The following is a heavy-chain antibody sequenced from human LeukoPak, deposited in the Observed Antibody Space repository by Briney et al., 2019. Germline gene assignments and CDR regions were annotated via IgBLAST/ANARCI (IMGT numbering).Heavy chain of an antibody. CDR2: IFSSGNT. Sequence: SETLSLTCSVSGDTISGYYWSWVRQPPEKGLEWIGYIFSSGNTKYNPSLESRVTISVDTSNNQFSLRLSSVTAADTAVYYCARLATYGDFSDWGQGTLVTVSS. D-gene: IGHD4-17*01. J-gene: IGHJ4*02. V-gene: IGHV4-59*08. CDR1: GDTISGYY. CDR3: ARLATYGDFSD.